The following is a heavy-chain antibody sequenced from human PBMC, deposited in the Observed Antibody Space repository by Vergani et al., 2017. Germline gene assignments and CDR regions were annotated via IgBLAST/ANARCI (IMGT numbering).Heavy chain of an antibody. Sequence: QVQLVQSGAEVKKPGASVKVSCKASGYTFTSYGISWVRQAPGQGLEWMGWISAYNGNTNYAQKFQGRVTMTTDTSTSTAYMELRSLRSDDTAVYYCARLVAVAGMSSGAFDIWGQGTMVTVSS. CDR2: ISAYNGNT. V-gene: IGHV1-18*01. D-gene: IGHD6-19*01. CDR1: GYTFTSYG. CDR3: ARLVAVAGMSSGAFDI. J-gene: IGHJ3*02.